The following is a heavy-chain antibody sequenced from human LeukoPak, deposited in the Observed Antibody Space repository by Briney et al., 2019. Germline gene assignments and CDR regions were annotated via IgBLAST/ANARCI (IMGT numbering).Heavy chain of an antibody. Sequence: PSETLSLTCTVSGGSISSYYWSWIRQPPGKGLEWIGYIYYSGSTKYNPSLKSRVTISVDTSKNQFYLKLSSVTAADTAVYYCARGKLKRGYSYGYGYFDYWGQGTLVTVSS. CDR3: ARGKLKRGYSYGYGYFDY. J-gene: IGHJ4*02. CDR2: IYYSGST. V-gene: IGHV4-59*01. D-gene: IGHD5-18*01. CDR1: GGSISSYY.